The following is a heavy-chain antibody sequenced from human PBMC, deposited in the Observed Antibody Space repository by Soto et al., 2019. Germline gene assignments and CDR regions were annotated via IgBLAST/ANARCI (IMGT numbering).Heavy chain of an antibody. Sequence: PSETLSLTCAVYGGSFSGYYWSWIRQPPGKGLEWIGEINHSGSTNYNPSVKSRVTISLDTSKNQFSLKLSSVTAADTAVYYCGRRYSLWYYPSGSPGWFDPWGQGTLVTVSS. CDR1: GGSFSGYY. D-gene: IGHD3-10*01. J-gene: IGHJ5*02. CDR2: INHSGST. CDR3: GRRYSLWYYPSGSPGWFDP. V-gene: IGHV4-34*01.